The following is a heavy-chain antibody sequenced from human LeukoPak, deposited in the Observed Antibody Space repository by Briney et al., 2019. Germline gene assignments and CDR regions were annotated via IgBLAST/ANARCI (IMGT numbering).Heavy chain of an antibody. D-gene: IGHD2-21*01. CDR2: ISAYNGNT. J-gene: IGHJ6*03. CDR1: GYTFTSYG. Sequence: ASVKVSCKASGYTFTSYGISWVRQAPGQGLEWMGWISAYNGNTNYAQKLQGRVTMTTDTSTSTAYMELRSLRSDDTAVYYCARAAAYCGGDCPGYYYYYYMDAWGKGTTVTVSS. V-gene: IGHV1-18*01. CDR3: ARAAAYCGGDCPGYYYYYYMDA.